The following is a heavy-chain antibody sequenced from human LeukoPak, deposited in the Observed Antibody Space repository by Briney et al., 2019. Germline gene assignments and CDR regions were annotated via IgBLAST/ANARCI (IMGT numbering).Heavy chain of an antibody. V-gene: IGHV4-38-2*02. D-gene: IGHD1-26*01. CDR1: GDFISNGYY. J-gene: IGHJ4*02. CDR3: ASGTWIHYFNY. Sequence: SETLSLTCTVSGDFISNGYYWGWIRQPPGKGLEWIGSIYHSGRTYYNPSLKSRVTISVDTSKNQFSLRLSPMTASDTAVYYCASGTWIHYFNYWGQGALVTVSS. CDR2: IYHSGRT.